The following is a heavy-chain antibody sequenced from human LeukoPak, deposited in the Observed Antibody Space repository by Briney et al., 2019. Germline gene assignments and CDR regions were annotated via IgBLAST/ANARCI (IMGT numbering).Heavy chain of an antibody. J-gene: IGHJ5*02. D-gene: IGHD5-12*01. CDR1: GYTFTSYG. CDR3: ARKTSGYDSNWFDP. Sequence: ASVKVSCKASGYTFTSYGISWVRQAPGQGLEWMGWISAYNGNTNYAQKLQGRVTMTIDTSTSTAYMELRSLRSDDTAVYYCARKTSGYDSNWFDPWGQGTLVTVSS. CDR2: ISAYNGNT. V-gene: IGHV1-18*01.